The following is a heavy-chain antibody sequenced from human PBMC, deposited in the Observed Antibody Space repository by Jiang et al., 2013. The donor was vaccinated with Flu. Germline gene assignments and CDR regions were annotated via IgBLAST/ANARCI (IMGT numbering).Heavy chain of an antibody. CDR1: GFTFDDYA. CDR3: AKXTVEYYDSSGYYYDY. J-gene: IGHJ4*02. Sequence: VQLVESGGGLVQPGRSLRLSCAASGFTFDDYAMHWVRQAPGKGLEWVSGISWNSGRIGYADSVKGRFTISRDNAKNSLYLRMNSLRAEDTALYYCAKXTVEYYDSSGYYYDYWGQGTLVTVSS. D-gene: IGHD3-22*01. V-gene: IGHV3-9*01. CDR2: ISWNSGRI.